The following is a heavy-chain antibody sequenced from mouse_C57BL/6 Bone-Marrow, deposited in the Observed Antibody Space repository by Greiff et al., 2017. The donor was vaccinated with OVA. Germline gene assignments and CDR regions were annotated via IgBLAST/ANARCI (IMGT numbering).Heavy chain of an antibody. D-gene: IGHD1-1*01. V-gene: IGHV5-6*01. CDR1: GFTFSSYG. CDR2: ISSGGSYT. CDR3: ARHPYYYGFFDD. J-gene: IGHJ2*01. Sequence: EVMLVESGGDLVKPGGSLKLSCAASGFTFSSYGLSWVRQTPDKRLEWVATISSGGSYTYYPDSVKGRFTISRDNAKNTLYLQMSSLKSEDTAMYYCARHPYYYGFFDDWGQGTTLTVSS.